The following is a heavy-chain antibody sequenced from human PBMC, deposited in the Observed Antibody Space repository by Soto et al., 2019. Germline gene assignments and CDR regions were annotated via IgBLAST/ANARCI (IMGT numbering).Heavy chain of an antibody. CDR3: ARGWGDIVVVVAATGAFDI. V-gene: IGHV4-34*01. Sequence: QVQLQQWGAGLLKPSETLSLTCAVYGGSFSGYYWSWIRQPPGKGLEWIGEINHSGSTNYNPSLKSRVTTSVDTSKNQFSLKLSSVTAADTAVYYCARGWGDIVVVVAATGAFDIWGQGTMVTVSS. CDR1: GGSFSGYY. D-gene: IGHD2-15*01. J-gene: IGHJ3*02. CDR2: INHSGST.